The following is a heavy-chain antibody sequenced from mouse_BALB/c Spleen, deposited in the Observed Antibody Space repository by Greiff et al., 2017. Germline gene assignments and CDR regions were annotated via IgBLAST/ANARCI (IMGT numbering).Heavy chain of an antibody. J-gene: IGHJ3*01. CDR3: ARRGGSSAAWFAY. CDR2: ILPGSGST. D-gene: IGHD1-1*01. V-gene: IGHV1-9*01. Sequence: VQQVESGAELMKPGASVKISCKATGYTFSSYWIEWVKQRPGHGLEWIGEILPGSGSTNYNEKFKGKATFTADTSSNTAYMQLSSLTSEDSAVYYCARRGGSSAAWFAYWGQGTLVTVSA. CDR1: GYTFSSYW.